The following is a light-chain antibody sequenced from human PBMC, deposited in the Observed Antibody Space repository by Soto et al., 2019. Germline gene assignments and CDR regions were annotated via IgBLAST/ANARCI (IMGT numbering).Light chain of an antibody. CDR3: HQYGTSPRA. Sequence: EIVMTQSPATLSVSPGERATLSCRASQSVSSNLAWYQQKPGQAPRLLIYGASTRATGIPDRFSGSGSGTDFTLTISRLEPEDFAVYFCHQYGTSPRAFGRGTKVEFK. CDR2: GAS. V-gene: IGKV3-20*01. CDR1: QSVSSN. J-gene: IGKJ1*01.